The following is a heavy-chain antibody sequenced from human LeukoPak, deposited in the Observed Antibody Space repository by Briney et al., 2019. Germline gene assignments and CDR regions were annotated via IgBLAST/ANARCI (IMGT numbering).Heavy chain of an antibody. V-gene: IGHV4-39*07. J-gene: IGHJ5*02. Sequence: SETLSLTCTVSGGSISSSSYYWGCIRQPPGKGLECIGSIYYSGSTYYNPSLKSRVTISVDTSKNQFSLKLSSVTAADTAVYYCARTPRRYCSGGSCFSWFDPWGQGTLVTVSS. CDR3: ARTPRRYCSGGSCFSWFDP. CDR2: IYYSGST. CDR1: GGSISSSSYY. D-gene: IGHD2-15*01.